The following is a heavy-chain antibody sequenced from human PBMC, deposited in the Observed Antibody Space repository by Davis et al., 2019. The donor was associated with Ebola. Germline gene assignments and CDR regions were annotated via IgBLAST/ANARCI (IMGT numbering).Heavy chain of an antibody. D-gene: IGHD3-3*02. V-gene: IGHV3-48*02. CDR2: ISTTSTI. Sequence: PGGSLRLSCAASGFTFSDYTMNWVRQAPGKGLEWVSYISTTSTIYYADSVKGRFTISRDNAKNSLYLQMNSLRDEDTAVYYCARGIAYNWFDPWGQGTLVTVSS. CDR1: GFTFSDYT. CDR3: ARGIAYNWFDP. J-gene: IGHJ5*02.